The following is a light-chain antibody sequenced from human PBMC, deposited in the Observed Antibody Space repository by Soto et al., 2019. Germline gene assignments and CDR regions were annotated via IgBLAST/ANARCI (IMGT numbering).Light chain of an antibody. CDR1: SSDVGSYNT. Sequence: QSALTQPASVSGSPGQSITISCTGTSSDVGSYNTVSWYQQHPGKAPKLMIFEDTERPSGASHRFSASKSGNTAYLSISGLQAEDEAYYCCCSSAGDTRVVFGGGTKLTVL. J-gene: IGLJ2*01. V-gene: IGLV2-23*01. CDR2: EDT. CDR3: CSSAGDTRVV.